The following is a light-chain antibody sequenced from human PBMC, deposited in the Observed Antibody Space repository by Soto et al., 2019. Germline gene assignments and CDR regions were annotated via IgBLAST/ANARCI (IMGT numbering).Light chain of an antibody. J-gene: IGKJ5*01. CDR1: QDISSY. Sequence: IQVTQSPSSLSASVGDRVTITCRASQDISSYLAWYQQKPGKAPKLLIYAASTLESGVPSRFSATVSGTEFSLTITSLQPEDFATYYCQQLFDSPITFGQGTRLEIK. CDR2: AAS. CDR3: QQLFDSPIT. V-gene: IGKV1-9*01.